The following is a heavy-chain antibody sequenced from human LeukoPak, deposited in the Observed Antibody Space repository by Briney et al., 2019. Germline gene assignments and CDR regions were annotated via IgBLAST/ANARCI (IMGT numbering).Heavy chain of an antibody. D-gene: IGHD4-23*01. J-gene: IGHJ3*02. CDR1: GGTFSSYA. CDR3: ARDYGGNLAFDI. V-gene: IGHV1-69*13. Sequence: SVKVSCKASGGTFSSYAISWVRQAPGQGLEWMGGIIPIFGTANYAQKFQGRVTITADESTSTDYMELSSLRSEDTAVYYCARDYGGNLAFDIWGQGTMVTVSS. CDR2: IIPIFGTA.